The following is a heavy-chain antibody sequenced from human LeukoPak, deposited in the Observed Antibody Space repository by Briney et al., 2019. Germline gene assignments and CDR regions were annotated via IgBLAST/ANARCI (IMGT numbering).Heavy chain of an antibody. Sequence: GGSLRLSCAASGFTFDDYAMHWVRQAPGKGLEWVSLISGDGGSTYYADSVKDRFTISRDNSKNSLYLQMNSLRTEDTALYYCAKDIHDYDFWSGYPTTLDYWGQGTLVTVSS. V-gene: IGHV3-43*02. CDR1: GFTFDDYA. CDR2: ISGDGGST. J-gene: IGHJ4*02. D-gene: IGHD3-3*01. CDR3: AKDIHDYDFWSGYPTTLDY.